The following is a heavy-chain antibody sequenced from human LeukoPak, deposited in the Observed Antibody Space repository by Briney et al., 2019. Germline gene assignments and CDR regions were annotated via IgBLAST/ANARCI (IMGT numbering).Heavy chain of an antibody. V-gene: IGHV3-30*02. CDR2: IRYDGSNK. Sequence: PGGSLRLSCAASGFTFSSYGMHWVRRAPGKGLEWVAFIRYDGSNKYYADSVKGRFTISRDNSKNTLYLQMNSLRAEDTAVYYCAKDKRPYCSSTSCYPGYFDYWGQGTLVTVSS. D-gene: IGHD2-2*01. CDR3: AKDKRPYCSSTSCYPGYFDY. CDR1: GFTFSSYG. J-gene: IGHJ4*02.